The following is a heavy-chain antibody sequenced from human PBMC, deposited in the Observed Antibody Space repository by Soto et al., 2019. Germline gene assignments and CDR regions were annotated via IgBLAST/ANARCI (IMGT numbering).Heavy chain of an antibody. CDR1: GYTFTGYY. V-gene: IGHV1-2*02. CDR3: ARDRYCSCGSGYQPASWFDP. J-gene: IGHJ5*02. CDR2: INPTSGGT. Sequence: QVQLVQSGAEVKKPGASVKVSCKASGYTFTGYYMHWVRQAPGQGLEWMGWINPTSGGTNYAQTCQGRVTMTRDTSISTAYMELGRLRSEDTAVYYCARDRYCSCGSGYQPASWFDPWGQGTLVTVSS. D-gene: IGHD2-15*01.